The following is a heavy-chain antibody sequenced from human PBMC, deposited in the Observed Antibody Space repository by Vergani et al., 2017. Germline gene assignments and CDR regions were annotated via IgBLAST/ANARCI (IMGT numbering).Heavy chain of an antibody. D-gene: IGHD4-11*01. CDR1: GGSFTSYH. CDR3: ARVNTETNGHLYYYYYMDV. J-gene: IGHJ6*03. V-gene: IGHV4-34*01. CDR2: IDHTGRP. Sequence: QVQLQQWGGGLLKPSETLSLTCVVNGGSFTSYHWTWIRQSPGEGLEWVGDIDHTGRPDYNPSLKSRLTMSVDKFRNQFSPTLNSVTATDTAIYFCARVNTETNGHLYYYYYMDVWGQGTAVTVS.